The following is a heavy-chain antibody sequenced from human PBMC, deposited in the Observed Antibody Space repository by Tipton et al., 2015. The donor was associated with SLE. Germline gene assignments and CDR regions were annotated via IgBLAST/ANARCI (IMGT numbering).Heavy chain of an antibody. D-gene: IGHD3-22*01. CDR2: ISSSSSYI. J-gene: IGHJ6*02. CDR3: ARDVEGYYDSSGYLYYGMDV. CDR1: GFNFSSYS. V-gene: IGHV3-21*03. Sequence: SLRLSCAASGFNFSSYSMNWVRQAPGKGLEWVSSISSSSSYIYYSDSVKGRFTISRDNAKNSLYLQMNSLRAEDTAVYYCARDVEGYYDSSGYLYYGMDVWGQGTTVSVSS.